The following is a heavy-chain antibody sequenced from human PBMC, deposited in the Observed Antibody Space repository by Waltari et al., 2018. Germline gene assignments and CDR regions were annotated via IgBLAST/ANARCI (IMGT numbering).Heavy chain of an antibody. CDR2: IYPVDSDT. J-gene: IGHJ3*02. CDR3: ARQRGSGGIADAFDI. CDR1: GYSFPSYW. Sequence: EVQLVQSGAEVTKPGESLKISCKGSGYSFPSYWIGWVRKMPEKGLEWMGIIYPVDSDTRSSPSFQGQVTISADKSISTAYLQWSSLKASDTASYYCARQRGSGGIADAFDIWGQGTMSPSLQ. V-gene: IGHV5-51*01. D-gene: IGHD3-10*01.